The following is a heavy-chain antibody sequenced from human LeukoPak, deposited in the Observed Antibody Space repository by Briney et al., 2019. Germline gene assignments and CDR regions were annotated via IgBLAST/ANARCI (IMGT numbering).Heavy chain of an antibody. CDR1: GFTFSSYG. CDR3: ARDPGKAAAGHFDY. J-gene: IGHJ4*02. D-gene: IGHD6-13*01. Sequence: HPGRSLRLSCAASGFTFSSYGMHWVRQAPGKGLEWVAVISYDGSNKYYADSVKGQFTISRDNSKNTLYLQMNSLRAEDTAVYYCARDPGKAAAGHFDYWGQGTLVTVSS. V-gene: IGHV3-30*03. CDR2: ISYDGSNK.